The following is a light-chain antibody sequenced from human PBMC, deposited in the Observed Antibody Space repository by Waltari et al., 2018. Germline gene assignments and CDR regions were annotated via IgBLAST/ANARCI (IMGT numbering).Light chain of an antibody. Sequence: DVELIHSPCTLSASVGERATITCRASESVRKTLAWYQHKPGKAPKVLVHNASRMDTGVAARFSGSGYGTDFSLTISRLEPDDFATYYCQQYVPLPPTFGRGTKVEI. CDR3: QQYVPLPPT. J-gene: IGKJ1*01. V-gene: IGKV1-5*01. CDR1: ESVRKT. CDR2: NAS.